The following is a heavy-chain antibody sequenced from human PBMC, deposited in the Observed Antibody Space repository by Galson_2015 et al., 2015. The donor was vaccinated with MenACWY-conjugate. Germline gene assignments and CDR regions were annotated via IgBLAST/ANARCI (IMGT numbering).Heavy chain of an antibody. CDR1: GFTFSDHW. Sequence: SLRLSCAASGFTFSDHWMHWVRQAPGKGLVWISRINPCGSGTNHAGSVQGRFTTSRNNAKNTLYLQMDSLRVEDTAVYFCARESKFYETGGFYPIDAFDIRGPGTMVAVTP. CDR2: INPCGSGT. V-gene: IGHV3-74*01. D-gene: IGHD2-8*02. J-gene: IGHJ3*02. CDR3: ARESKFYETGGFYPIDAFDI.